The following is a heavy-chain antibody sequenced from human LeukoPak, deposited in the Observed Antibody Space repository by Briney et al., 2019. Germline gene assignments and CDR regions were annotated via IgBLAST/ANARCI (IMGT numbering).Heavy chain of an antibody. V-gene: IGHV4-34*01. CDR2: INHSGST. CDR1: GGSFSGYY. J-gene: IGHJ4*02. CDR3: ARAARGHYGSGSYSLDY. D-gene: IGHD3-10*01. Sequence: SETLSLTCAVYGGSFSGYYWSWIRQPPGKGLEWIGKINHSGSTNYNPSLKSRVTISVDTSKNQFSLKLSSVTAADTAVYYCARAARGHYGSGSYSLDYWGQGTLVTVSS.